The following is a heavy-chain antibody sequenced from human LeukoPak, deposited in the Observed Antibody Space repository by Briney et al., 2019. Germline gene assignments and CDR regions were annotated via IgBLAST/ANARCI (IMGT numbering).Heavy chain of an antibody. CDR3: ARDLGEDSGYYYVLGAFDI. CDR2: INAGNGNT. D-gene: IGHD3-22*01. V-gene: IGHV1-3*01. J-gene: IGHJ3*02. CDR1: GYTFTGYY. Sequence: ASVKVSCKASGYTFTGYYMHWVRQAPGQRLEWMGWINAGNGNTKYSQKFQGRVTITRDTSASTAYMELSSLRSEDTAVYYCARDLGEDSGYYYVLGAFDIWGQGTMVTVSS.